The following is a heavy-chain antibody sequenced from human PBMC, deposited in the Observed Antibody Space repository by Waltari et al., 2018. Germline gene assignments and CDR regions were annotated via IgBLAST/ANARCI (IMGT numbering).Heavy chain of an antibody. CDR1: DYSISSGYY. V-gene: IGHV4-38-2*01. CDR3: ARGYGSTLDAFDT. Sequence: QVQLQESGPGLVKSSETLSLTCAVSDYSISSGYYWGWIRQPPGKGLEWVGSMYHFGSTYYNPSLKSRVTISVDTSKNQFSLKLSSVTAADTAVYYCARGYGSTLDAFDTWGQGTMVTVSS. D-gene: IGHD1-7*01. CDR2: MYHFGST. J-gene: IGHJ3*02.